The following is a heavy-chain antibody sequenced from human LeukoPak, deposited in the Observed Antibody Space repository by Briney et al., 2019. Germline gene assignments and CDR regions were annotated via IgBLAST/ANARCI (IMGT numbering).Heavy chain of an antibody. J-gene: IGHJ4*02. CDR3: ARYRGDYVSLPSPFDF. CDR1: GYRFTDYW. D-gene: IGHD4-17*01. CDR2: ISPDDSDT. Sequence: GESLKISCKGSGYRFTDYWIGWVRQLPGKGLEWMGIISPDDSDTRYSPSFQGQVTISADESISTAYLQWSSLKASDTAMYYCARYRGDYVSLPSPFDFWGQGTLVTVSS. V-gene: IGHV5-51*01.